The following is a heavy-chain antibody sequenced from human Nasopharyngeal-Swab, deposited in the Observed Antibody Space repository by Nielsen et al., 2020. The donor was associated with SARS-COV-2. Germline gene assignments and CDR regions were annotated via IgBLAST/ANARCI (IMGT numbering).Heavy chain of an antibody. CDR1: GYTFTGYY. CDR2: INPNSGGT. CDR3: ARDLIAMIVVNGGVYFDY. J-gene: IGHJ4*02. V-gene: IGHV1-2*02. Sequence: ASVKVSCKASGYTFTGYYMHWVRQAPGQGLEWMGWINPNSGGTNYAQKFQGRVTMTRDTSTSTAYMELSRLRSDDTAVYYCARDLIAMIVVNGGVYFDYWGQGTLVTVSS. D-gene: IGHD3-22*01.